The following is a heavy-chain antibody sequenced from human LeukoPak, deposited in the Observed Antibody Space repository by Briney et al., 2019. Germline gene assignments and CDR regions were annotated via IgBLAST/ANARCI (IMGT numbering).Heavy chain of an antibody. CDR1: GGSISSGGYY. D-gene: IGHD2-2*03. J-gene: IGHJ4*02. V-gene: IGHV4-30-2*01. CDR2: IYHSGST. Sequence: SETLSLTCTVSGGSISSGGYYWSWIRQPPGKGLEWIGYIYHSGSTYYNPSLKSRITISVVRSKNQFSLKLSSVTAADTAVYYCARGLGFVDIVVVPAAMAPYFDYWGQGTLVTVSS. CDR3: ARGLGFVDIVVVPAAMAPYFDY.